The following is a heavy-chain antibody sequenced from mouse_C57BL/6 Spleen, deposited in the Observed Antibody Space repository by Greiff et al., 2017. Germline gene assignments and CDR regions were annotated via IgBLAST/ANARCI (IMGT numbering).Heavy chain of an antibody. V-gene: IGHV1-59*01. CDR3: TRGGSHYFDY. CDR1: GYTFTSYW. J-gene: IGHJ2*01. Sequence: QVQLQQPGAELVRPGTSVKLSCKASGYTFTSYWMHWVKQRPGQGLEWIGVIDPSDSYTNYDHKLKGKATFTVDTSSSTAYMQLSSLTSEDSAVYYCTRGGSHYFDYWGQGTTRTVSS. CDR2: IDPSDSYT. D-gene: IGHD1-1*02.